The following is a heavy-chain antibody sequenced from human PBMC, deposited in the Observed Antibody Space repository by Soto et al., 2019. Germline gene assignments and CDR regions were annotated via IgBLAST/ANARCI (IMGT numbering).Heavy chain of an antibody. CDR2: ILPIFNTA. D-gene: IGHD5-18*01. CDR1: GGTFSSNA. J-gene: IGHJ4*01. V-gene: IGHV1-69*01. CDR3: STGGRGYSSSCTRFYFEY. Sequence: QVQLGQSGTVDKKPGSSMKVSCNAAGGTFSSNASSWVRQAPGQGLEWMGGILPIFNTANYAQRFQGRVTITTDASKSTSYMELTSLKSEDTAIYYYSTGGRGYSSSCTRFYFEYWGHGTLVTVSS.